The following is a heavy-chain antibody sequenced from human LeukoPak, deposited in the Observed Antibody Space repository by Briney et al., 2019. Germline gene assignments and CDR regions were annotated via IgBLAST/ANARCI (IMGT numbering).Heavy chain of an antibody. D-gene: IGHD6-13*01. CDR3: AKVPQWSSFRFFDY. CDR1: GFDFNYHG. CDR2: MRFDETNK. Sequence: GGSLRLSCAASGFDFNYHGMHWVRQGPGKGLEWVASMRFDETNKYYADSVKGRFTISKDNSENTVSLQMNSLRPEDTAVYYCAKVPQWSSFRFFDYWGQGTLVTVSS. J-gene: IGHJ4*02. V-gene: IGHV3-30*02.